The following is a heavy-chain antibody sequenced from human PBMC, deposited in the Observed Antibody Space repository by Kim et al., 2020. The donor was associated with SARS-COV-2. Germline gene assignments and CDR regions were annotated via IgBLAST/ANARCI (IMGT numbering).Heavy chain of an antibody. CDR3: ARAPPVTIFIYGMDV. D-gene: IGHD4-17*01. J-gene: IGHJ6*02. V-gene: IGHV1-69*01. Sequence: AKKYKGRVTITADESTSTAYMELSSLRFEDTAVYYCARAPPVTIFIYGMDVWGQGTTVTVSS.